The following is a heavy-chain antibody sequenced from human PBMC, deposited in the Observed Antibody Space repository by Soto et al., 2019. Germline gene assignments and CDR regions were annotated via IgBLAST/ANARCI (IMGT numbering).Heavy chain of an antibody. J-gene: IGHJ4*02. CDR1: GGSISSGDW. Sequence: QVQLQESGPGLVKPSGTLSLTCAVSGGSISSGDWCWSWVRQSPGKGLEWIGEIYYSGSTTYNPSLKRRVTISADKSENQSSLRLSSVTAADTAVYYCVRRGCDSIFGSLDYWGQGTLVTVSS. CDR3: VRRGCDSIFGSLDY. CDR2: IYYSGST. D-gene: IGHD2-21*02. V-gene: IGHV4-4*02.